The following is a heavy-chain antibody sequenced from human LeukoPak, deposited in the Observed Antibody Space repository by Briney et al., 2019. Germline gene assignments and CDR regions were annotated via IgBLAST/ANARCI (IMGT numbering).Heavy chain of an antibody. Sequence: KPSETLSLTCTVSGGSISSSSYYWGWIRQPPGKGLEWIGEINHSGSTNYNPSLKSRVTISVDTSKNQFSLKLSSVTAADTAVYYCAREGVVVVAASGLFDYWGQGTLVTVSS. CDR2: INHSGST. V-gene: IGHV4-39*07. J-gene: IGHJ4*02. CDR1: GGSISSSSYY. D-gene: IGHD2-15*01. CDR3: AREGVVVVAASGLFDY.